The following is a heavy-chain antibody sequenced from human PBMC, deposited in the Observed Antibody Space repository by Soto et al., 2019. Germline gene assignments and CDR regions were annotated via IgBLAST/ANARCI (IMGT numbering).Heavy chain of an antibody. D-gene: IGHD3-3*01. V-gene: IGHV3-30*18. CDR1: GFSFSTYG. CDR2: LSYDGSDK. CDR3: AKDRRENDYWNGYYYNYYDMDV. Sequence: QVQLVESGGGVVQPGRSLRLSCAASGFSFSTYGMHWVRQAPGKGLEWVAVLSYDGSDKYYADSVKGRFTISRDNSKSXXHXQXNSLRGEDTAVYYCAKDRRENDYWNGYYYNYYDMDVWGKGTTVTVSS. J-gene: IGHJ6*04.